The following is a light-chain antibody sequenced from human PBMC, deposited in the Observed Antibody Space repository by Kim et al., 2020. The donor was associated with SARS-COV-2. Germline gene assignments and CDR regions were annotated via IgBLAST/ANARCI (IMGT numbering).Light chain of an antibody. V-gene: IGKV3-11*01. Sequence: PGERATRSCRASQSVSTYLAWYQQKPGQAPRLLIYDASTRATGIPARFSGSGSGTDFTLTISSLEPEDFAVYYCQQRSNWPITFGQGTRLEIK. CDR2: DAS. J-gene: IGKJ5*01. CDR1: QSVSTY. CDR3: QQRSNWPIT.